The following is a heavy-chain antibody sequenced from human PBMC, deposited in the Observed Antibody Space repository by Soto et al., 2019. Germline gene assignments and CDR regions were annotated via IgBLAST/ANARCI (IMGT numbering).Heavy chain of an antibody. V-gene: IGHV3-48*02. CDR2: ITSSSSTI. J-gene: IGHJ4*02. D-gene: IGHD1-26*01. Sequence: EVQLVESGGGLVQPGGSLRLSCAASGFTLSRSNMNWVRQAPGKGLEWVAYITSSSSTIYYADSVKGRFTISRDNAKDSLYLQMNSLRDEDTAVYYCASSGSYRFDYWGQGTLVTVSS. CDR3: ASSGSYRFDY. CDR1: GFTLSRSN.